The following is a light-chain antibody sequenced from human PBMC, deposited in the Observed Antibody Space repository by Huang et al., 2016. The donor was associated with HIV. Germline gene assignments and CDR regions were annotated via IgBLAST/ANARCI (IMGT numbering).Light chain of an antibody. V-gene: IGKV3-15*01. Sequence: EIVMTQSPATLSVSPGERATLSCRASQRISNNLAWYQQKLGQAPRLLIYGVSTRATGIPARFSGSGSGTEFTLTISSLQSEDFAVYYCQQYNDWPPYTFGQGTKLEIK. CDR2: GVS. CDR3: QQYNDWPPYT. CDR1: QRISNN. J-gene: IGKJ2*01.